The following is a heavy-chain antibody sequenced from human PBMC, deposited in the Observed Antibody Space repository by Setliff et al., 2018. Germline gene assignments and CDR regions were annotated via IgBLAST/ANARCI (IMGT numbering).Heavy chain of an antibody. CDR2: VNSGNTI. CDR3: ARDGYPGTS. CDR1: GFIFTSCS. Sequence: GGSLRLACAASGFIFTSCSLNWVRQAPGKGREWISFVNSGNTICYADSVRGRFTISRDNARNSLYLQMNSLRVEDTAVYYCARDGYPGTSWGQGTLVTVSS. J-gene: IGHJ5*02. D-gene: IGHD2-2*03. V-gene: IGHV3-48*01.